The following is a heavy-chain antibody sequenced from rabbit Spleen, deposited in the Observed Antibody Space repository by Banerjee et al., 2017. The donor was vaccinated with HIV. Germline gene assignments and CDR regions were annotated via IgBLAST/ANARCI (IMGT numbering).Heavy chain of an antibody. Sequence: QSLEESGGGLVKPGASLTLTCTASGFSFISSYDMSWVRQAPGKGLEWIGFIYTGNGKNYYASWAKGRFTISKSSSTTVTLQMTSLTAADTATYFCARDLVAVIGWNFNLWGPGTLVTVS. CDR3: ARDLVAVIGWNFNL. V-gene: IGHV1S40*01. J-gene: IGHJ4*01. CDR1: GFSFISSYD. CDR2: IYTGNGKN. D-gene: IGHD1-1*01.